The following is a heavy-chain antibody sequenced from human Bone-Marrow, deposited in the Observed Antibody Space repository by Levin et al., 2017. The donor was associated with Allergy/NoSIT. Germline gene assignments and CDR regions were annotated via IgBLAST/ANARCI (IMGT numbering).Heavy chain of an antibody. Sequence: GESLKISCAPSGFTFSSYAMSWVRQAPGKGLEWVSSINTSGGSTVNADSVKGRITISRDNSKNTLYLQMNSLRAEDTAVYYCAKNFGANTYGIDYWGQGTLVTVSS. D-gene: IGHD5-18*01. J-gene: IGHJ4*02. CDR1: GFTFSSYA. CDR2: INTSGGST. V-gene: IGHV3-23*01. CDR3: AKNFGANTYGIDY.